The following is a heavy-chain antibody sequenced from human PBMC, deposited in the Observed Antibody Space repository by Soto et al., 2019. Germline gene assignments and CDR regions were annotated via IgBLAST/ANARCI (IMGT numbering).Heavy chain of an antibody. J-gene: IGHJ5*02. CDR3: ATRITVFGLLIPPFDP. CDR1: GGSVNGYY. CDR2: INHTGGT. V-gene: IGHV4-34*01. D-gene: IGHD3-3*01. Sequence: SETLSLTCAVYGGSVNGYYWNWIRQPPGKGPEWIGEINHTGGTHYNPSLKSRVTMSVDTSKNQFSLRLSSVTAADTAIYYCATRITVFGLLIPPFDPWGQGTQVTVSS.